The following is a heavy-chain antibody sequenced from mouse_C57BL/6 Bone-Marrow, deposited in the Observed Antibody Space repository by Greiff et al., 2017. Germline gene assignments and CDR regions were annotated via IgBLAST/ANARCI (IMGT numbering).Heavy chain of an antibody. CDR2: INPSSGYT. V-gene: IGHV1-7*01. J-gene: IGHJ3*01. Sequence: QVQLQQSGAELAKPGASVKLSCKASGYTFTSYWMHWVKQRPGQGLEWIGYINPSSGYTKYNQKFKDKVTLTADKSSSTAYMQLSSLTYEDSAVYYCARHYGNYGFAYWGQGTLVTVSA. D-gene: IGHD2-1*01. CDR1: GYTFTSYW. CDR3: ARHYGNYGFAY.